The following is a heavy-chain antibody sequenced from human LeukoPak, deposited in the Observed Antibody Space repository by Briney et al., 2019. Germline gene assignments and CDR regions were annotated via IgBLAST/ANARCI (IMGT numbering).Heavy chain of an antibody. J-gene: IGHJ4*02. CDR3: AKGFYYDSSGYHPLSFDY. CDR2: ISGSGGRT. V-gene: IGHV3-23*01. CDR1: GFTFSNYA. D-gene: IGHD3-22*01. Sequence: GGSLRLSCAASGFTFSNYAMNWVRQAPGTGLEWVSGISGSGGRTDYADPVKGRFTISRDNSKNTLYLQMNSLRAEDTAVYYCAKGFYYDSSGYHPLSFDYWGRGTLVTVSS.